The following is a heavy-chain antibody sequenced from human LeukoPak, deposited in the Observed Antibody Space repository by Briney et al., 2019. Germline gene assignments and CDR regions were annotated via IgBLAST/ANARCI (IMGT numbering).Heavy chain of an antibody. CDR3: ARGLRLGELSFDFDY. CDR2: ISAYNGNT. Sequence: GASVNVSCKASGYTFTSYGISWVRQAPGQGLEWMGWISAYNGNTNYAQKLKGRVTMTTDTSTSTAYMELRSLRSDDTAVYYCARGLRLGELSFDFDYWGQGTLVTVSS. CDR1: GYTFTSYG. V-gene: IGHV1-18*04. J-gene: IGHJ4*02. D-gene: IGHD3-16*02.